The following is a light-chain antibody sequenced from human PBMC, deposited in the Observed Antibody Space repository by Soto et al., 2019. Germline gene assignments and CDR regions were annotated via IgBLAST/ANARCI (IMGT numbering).Light chain of an antibody. J-gene: IGKJ1*01. CDR2: SAS. Sequence: EIVLTQSPGTLSLSPGERATLSCRASQGVSSTYLAWYQQKPGQAPRLLIYSASSRATGISDRFSGGGSGTDFTLTISRLEPEDLAMYYCQQYGSSPWTFGQGTKVEIK. CDR1: QGVSSTY. V-gene: IGKV3-20*01. CDR3: QQYGSSPWT.